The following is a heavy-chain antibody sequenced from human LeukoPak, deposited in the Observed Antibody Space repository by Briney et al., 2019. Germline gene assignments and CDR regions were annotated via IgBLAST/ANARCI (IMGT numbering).Heavy chain of an antibody. CDR2: IIPIFGTA. J-gene: IGHJ3*02. V-gene: IGHV1-69*13. D-gene: IGHD6-6*01. Sequence: SVKVSCKASGGTFSSYAISWVRQAPGQGLEWMGGIIPIFGTANYAQKFQGRVTITADESTSTAYMELSSLRSEDTAVYYCTRVRYSSSEGPHDAFGIWGQGTMVTVSS. CDR3: TRVRYSSSEGPHDAFGI. CDR1: GGTFSSYA.